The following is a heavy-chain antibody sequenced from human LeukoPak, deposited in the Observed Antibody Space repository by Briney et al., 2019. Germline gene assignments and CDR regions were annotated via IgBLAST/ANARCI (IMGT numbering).Heavy chain of an antibody. D-gene: IGHD3-3*01. J-gene: IGHJ3*02. Sequence: PSETLSLTCAVYGGSFSGYYWSWIRQPPGKGLEWIGEINHSGSTNYNPSLKSRVTISVDTSKNQFSLKLSSVTAADTAVYYCARPTDFWSGYYRNHAFDIWGQGTMVTVSS. V-gene: IGHV4-34*01. CDR2: INHSGST. CDR1: GGSFSGYY. CDR3: ARPTDFWSGYYRNHAFDI.